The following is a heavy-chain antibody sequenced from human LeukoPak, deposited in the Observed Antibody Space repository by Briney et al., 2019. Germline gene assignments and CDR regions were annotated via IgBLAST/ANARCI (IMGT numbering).Heavy chain of an antibody. CDR2: ISSDESRK. CDR3: ARRAAGTWGFDY. V-gene: IGHV3-30*03. CDR1: GFTFSTYG. Sequence: GGSLRLSCAASGFTFSTYGLHCVREAPGKGLEWVAAISSDESRKSYADSVKGRFAVSRDNSRNTLYLQMNSLRPEDTAVYFCARRAAGTWGFDYWGQGSLVTVSS. D-gene: IGHD6-13*01. J-gene: IGHJ4*02.